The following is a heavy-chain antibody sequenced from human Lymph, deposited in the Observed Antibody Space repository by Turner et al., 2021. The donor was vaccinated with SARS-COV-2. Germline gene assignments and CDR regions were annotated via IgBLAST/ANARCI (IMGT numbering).Heavy chain of an antibody. J-gene: IGHJ4*02. CDR2: IIPIVGTA. CDR3: ARGSRDCSSTSCYPFFDY. D-gene: IGHD2-2*01. V-gene: IGHV1-69*01. CDR1: GGTFSSYA. Sequence: QVQLVQSGAEVKKPGSSVKVSCKASGGTFSSYAISWVRQATGQGLEWMGEIIPIVGTANYAQKFQGRVTITADASTSTAHMELSSLRSEDTAVYYCARGSRDCSSTSCYPFFDYWGQGTLVTVSS.